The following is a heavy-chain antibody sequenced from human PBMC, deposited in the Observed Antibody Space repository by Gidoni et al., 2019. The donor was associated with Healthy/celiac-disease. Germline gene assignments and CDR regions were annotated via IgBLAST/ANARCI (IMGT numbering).Heavy chain of an antibody. CDR3: AAEWPPGATTCDY. J-gene: IGHJ4*02. D-gene: IGHD5-12*01. CDR1: GFTFTSSA. V-gene: IGHV1-58*01. CDR2: IVVGSGNT. Sequence: QMQLVQSGPEVKKPGTSVKVSCKDSGFTFTSSAVQWVRQARGQRLEWRGWIVVGSGNTTYAQKFQERVTITRDMSTSTAYMELSSLRSEDPAVYYCAAEWPPGATTCDYWGQGTLVTVSS.